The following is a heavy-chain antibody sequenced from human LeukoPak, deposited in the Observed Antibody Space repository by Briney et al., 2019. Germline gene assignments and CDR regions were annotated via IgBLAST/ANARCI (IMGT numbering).Heavy chain of an antibody. CDR2: ISYDGSNK. V-gene: IGHV3-30-3*01. CDR3: ARDLHYSSGWYVYYYYGMDV. Sequence: SGGSLRLSCAASGFTFSSYAMHWVRQAPGKGLEWVAVISYDGSNKYYADSVKGRFTISRDNSKNTLYLQMNSLRAEDTAVYYCARDLHYSSGWYVYYYYGMDVWGQGTTVTVSS. J-gene: IGHJ6*02. D-gene: IGHD6-19*01. CDR1: GFTFSSYA.